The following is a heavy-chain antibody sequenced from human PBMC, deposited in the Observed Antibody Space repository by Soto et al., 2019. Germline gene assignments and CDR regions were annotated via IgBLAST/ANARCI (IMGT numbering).Heavy chain of an antibody. CDR2: IYYSGST. J-gene: IGHJ4*02. D-gene: IGHD3-9*01. V-gene: IGHV4-30-4*01. CDR3: ARVPTFERNFDY. CDR1: GGSISSGDYY. Sequence: QVQLQESGPGLVKPSQTLSLTCTVSGGSISSGDYYWSWIRQPPGKGLEWIGYIYYSGSTDYNPSLKSRVSISADTSNNQFSLKLRSMTAADTAVYHCARVPTFERNFDYWGQGTLVTVSS.